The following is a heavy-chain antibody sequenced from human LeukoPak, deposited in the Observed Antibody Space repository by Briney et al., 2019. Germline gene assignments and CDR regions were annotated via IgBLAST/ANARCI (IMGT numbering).Heavy chain of an antibody. CDR1: GYTFTGYY. CDR2: ISAYNGNT. D-gene: IGHD3-9*01. J-gene: IGHJ4*02. Sequence: ASVKVSCKASGYTFTGYYMHWVRQAPGQGLEWRGWISAYNGNTNYAQKVQGRVTMTADTSTSTAYMELRSLRSDDTAVYYCARGFDSDWLAPNPAFDYWGQGTLVSVSS. CDR3: ARGFDSDWLAPNPAFDY. V-gene: IGHV1-18*04.